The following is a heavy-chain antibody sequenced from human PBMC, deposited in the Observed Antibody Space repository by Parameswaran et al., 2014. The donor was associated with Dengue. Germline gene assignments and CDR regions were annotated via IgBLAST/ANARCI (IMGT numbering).Heavy chain of an antibody. CDR2: MNPNSGNT. CDR3: ARVDYYGMDV. V-gene: IGHV1-8*01. Sequence: WVRQAPGQGLEWMGWMNPNSGNTGYAQKFQGRVTMTRSTSISTAYMELSSLRSEDTAVYYCARVDYYGMDVWGQGTTVTVSS. J-gene: IGHJ6*02.